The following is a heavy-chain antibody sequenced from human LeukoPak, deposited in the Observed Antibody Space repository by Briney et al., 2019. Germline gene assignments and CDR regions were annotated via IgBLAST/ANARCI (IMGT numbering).Heavy chain of an antibody. CDR3: ARKGEALDM. V-gene: IGHV3-64*01. J-gene: IGHJ3*02. Sequence: GGSLRLSCAASGFTFSNFGMHWVRQAPGKGLECVAAITTNGGSTYYANSVKGRFTISRGNSKNTLYLQMGSLRAEDMAVYYCARKGEALDMWGQGTMVTVSS. CDR1: GFTFSNFG. CDR2: ITTNGGST.